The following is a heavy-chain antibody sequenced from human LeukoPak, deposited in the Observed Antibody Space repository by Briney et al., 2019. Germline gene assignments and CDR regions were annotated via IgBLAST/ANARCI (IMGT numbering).Heavy chain of an antibody. J-gene: IGHJ4*02. CDR1: GVSISSSSYY. D-gene: IGHD3-10*01. CDR3: ARDAPSGSGSYQGKPFDY. V-gene: IGHV4-39*07. Sequence: SETLSLTCTVSGVSISSSSYYWGWIRQPPGKGLEWIGSIYYSGSTYYNPSLKSRVTISVDTSKNQFSLKLSSVTAADTAVYYCARDAPSGSGSYQGKPFDYWGQGTLVTVSS. CDR2: IYYSGST.